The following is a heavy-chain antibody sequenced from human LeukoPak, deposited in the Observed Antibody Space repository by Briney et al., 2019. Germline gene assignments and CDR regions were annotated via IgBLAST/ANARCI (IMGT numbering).Heavy chain of an antibody. J-gene: IGHJ6*02. CDR3: ARVGSSSPSLFYYYGMDV. CDR2: IWYDGSNK. CDR1: GFTFSSYG. Sequence: GGSLRLSCAASGFTFSSYGMHWVRQAPGKGLEWVAVIWYDGSNKYYADSVKGRFTISRDNSKNTLYLQMNSLRAEDTAVYYCARVGSSSPSLFYYYGMDVWGQGTTVTVSS. V-gene: IGHV3-33*01. D-gene: IGHD6-6*01.